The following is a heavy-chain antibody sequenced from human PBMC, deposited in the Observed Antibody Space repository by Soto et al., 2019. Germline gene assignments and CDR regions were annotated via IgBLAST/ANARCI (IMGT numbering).Heavy chain of an antibody. D-gene: IGHD6-13*01. V-gene: IGHV1-8*01. J-gene: IGHJ6*03. CDR3: ARVFGLAGGGTRYYYYYYMDV. Sequence: ASVKGSCKASGYTFTSYDINWVRQATGKGPEWMGWMNPNSGNTGYAQKLQGRVTMTRNTSISTAYMELRSLRSEDTAVYYCARVFGLAGGGTRYYYYYYMDVWGKGTTVTVSS. CDR2: MNPNSGNT. CDR1: GYTFTSYD.